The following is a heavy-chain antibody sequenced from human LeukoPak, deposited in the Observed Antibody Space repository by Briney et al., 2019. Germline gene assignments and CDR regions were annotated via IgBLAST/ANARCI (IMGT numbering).Heavy chain of an antibody. V-gene: IGHV1-69*05. CDR1: GGTFSSYA. CDR2: IIPIFGTA. J-gene: IGHJ6*03. Sequence: RASVTVSCKASGGTFSSYAISWVRQAPGQGLEWMGGIIPIFGTANYAQKFQGRVTITTDESTSTAYMELSSLRSEDTAVYYCARDSQGYMDVWGKGTTVTVSS. CDR3: ARDSQGYMDV.